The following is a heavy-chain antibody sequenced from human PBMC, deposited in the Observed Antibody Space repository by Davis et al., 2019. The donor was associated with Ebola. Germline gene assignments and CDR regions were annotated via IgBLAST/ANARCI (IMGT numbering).Heavy chain of an antibody. CDR1: GFTFSSYW. V-gene: IGHV3-7*01. D-gene: IGHD3-22*01. Sequence: GESLKISCAASGFTFSSYWMSWVRQAPGKGLEWVANIKQDGSEKYYVDSVKGRFTISRDNAKNSLYLQMNSLRAEDTAVYYCAGEEIVVVISSFYYYYGMDVWGQGTTVTVSS. CDR3: AGEEIVVVISSFYYYYGMDV. CDR2: IKQDGSEK. J-gene: IGHJ6*02.